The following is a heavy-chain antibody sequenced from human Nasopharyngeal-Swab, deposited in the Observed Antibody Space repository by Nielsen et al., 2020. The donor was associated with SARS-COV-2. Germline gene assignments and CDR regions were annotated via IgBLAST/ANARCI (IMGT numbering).Heavy chain of an antibody. CDR2: FDPEDGET. CDR3: ATGGIVTSNWFDP. CDR1: GYTLTELS. D-gene: IGHD3-10*01. Sequence: GESLKISCKVSGYTLTELSMHWVRQAPGKGLEWMGGFDPEDGETIYAQKFQGRVTMTEDTSTDTAYMELSSLRSEDTAVYYCATGGIVTSNWFDPWGQGTLVTVSS. J-gene: IGHJ5*02. V-gene: IGHV1-24*01.